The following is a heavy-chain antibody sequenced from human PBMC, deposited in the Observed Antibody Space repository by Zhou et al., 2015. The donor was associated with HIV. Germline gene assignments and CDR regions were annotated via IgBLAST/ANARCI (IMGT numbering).Heavy chain of an antibody. CDR3: ARAHDPSRITMIVVAPHDAFDI. D-gene: IGHD3-22*01. Sequence: QVQLVQSGAEVKKPGSSVKVSCKASGGTFSSYAISWVRQAPGQGLEWMGGIIPIFGTANYAQKFQGRVTITADESTSTAYMELSSLRSEDTAVYYCARAHDPSRITMIVVAPHDAFDIWGQGTMVTVSS. J-gene: IGHJ3*02. CDR1: GGTFSSYA. V-gene: IGHV1-69*12. CDR2: IIPIFGTA.